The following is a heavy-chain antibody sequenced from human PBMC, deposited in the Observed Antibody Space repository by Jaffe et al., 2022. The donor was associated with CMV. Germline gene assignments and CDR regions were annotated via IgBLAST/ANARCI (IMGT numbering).Heavy chain of an antibody. J-gene: IGHJ3*02. CDR1: GFTFSDYY. Sequence: QVQLVESGGGLVKPGGSLRLSCAASGFTFSDYYMSWIRQAPGKGLEWVSYISSSSSYTNYADSVKGRFTISRDNAKNSLYLQMNSLRAEDTAVYYCARQLTYYDILTGSDAFDIWGQGTMVTVSS. CDR2: ISSSSSYT. V-gene: IGHV3-11*06. D-gene: IGHD3-9*01. CDR3: ARQLTYYDILTGSDAFDI.